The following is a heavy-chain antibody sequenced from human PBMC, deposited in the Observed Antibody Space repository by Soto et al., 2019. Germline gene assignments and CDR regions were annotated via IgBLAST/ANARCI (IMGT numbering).Heavy chain of an antibody. CDR1: GGSISSYY. D-gene: IGHD3-22*01. V-gene: IGHV3-66*01. J-gene: IGHJ4*02. CDR2: IYYSGST. CDR3: ARDGAADSSTY. Sequence: SSETLSLTCTVSGGSISSYYWSWIRQPPGKGLEWIGYIYYSGSTYYADSVKGRFTISRDNSKNTLYLQMNSLRAEDTAVYYCARDGAADSSTYWGQGTLVTVSS.